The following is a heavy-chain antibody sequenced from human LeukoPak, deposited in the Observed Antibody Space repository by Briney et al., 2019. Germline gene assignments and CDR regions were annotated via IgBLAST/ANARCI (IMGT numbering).Heavy chain of an antibody. J-gene: IGHJ2*01. CDR2: IFSGRTT. Sequence: GGSLRLSCAASGFTVSSNYMSWVRQAPGKGLEWVSVIFSGRTTYYADSVKGRFTISRDNSKNTLYLQMSSLRTEDTAVYYCAKDLGSGYDSTGHFDLWGRGTLVTVSS. CDR1: GFTVSSNY. CDR3: AKDLGSGYDSTGHFDL. V-gene: IGHV3-53*05. D-gene: IGHD5-12*01.